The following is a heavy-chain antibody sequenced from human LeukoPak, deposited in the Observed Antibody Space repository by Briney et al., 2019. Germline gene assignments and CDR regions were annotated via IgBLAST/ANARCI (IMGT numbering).Heavy chain of an antibody. V-gene: IGHV1-69*13. Sequence: ASVKVSCKASGGTFSSYAISWVRQAPGQGLEWMGGIIPIFGTANYAQKFQGRVTITADESTSTAYMELSSLRSEDTAVYYCARDGYSSPGSFDYWGQGTLVTVSS. D-gene: IGHD6-13*01. CDR3: ARDGYSSPGSFDY. J-gene: IGHJ4*02. CDR1: GGTFSSYA. CDR2: IIPIFGTA.